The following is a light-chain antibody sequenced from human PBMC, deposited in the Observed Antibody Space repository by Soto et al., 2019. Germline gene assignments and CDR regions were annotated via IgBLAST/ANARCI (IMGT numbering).Light chain of an antibody. Sequence: DIQMTQSPSSLSASVGDRVTITCRASQTINNYLNWYQQKPGKAPKLLIYAASSLQSGVPSRFSGSISGTDFTLTISSLQPEGFAIYYCQQSYTVPLTVGGGTKVEIK. CDR1: QTINNY. CDR2: AAS. J-gene: IGKJ4*01. CDR3: QQSYTVPLT. V-gene: IGKV1-39*01.